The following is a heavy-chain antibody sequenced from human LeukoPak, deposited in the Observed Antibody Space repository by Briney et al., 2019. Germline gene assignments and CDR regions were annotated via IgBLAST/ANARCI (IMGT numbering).Heavy chain of an antibody. CDR2: INPSGGST. V-gene: IGHV1-46*01. CDR1: GYTFTSYY. J-gene: IGHJ6*02. Sequence: GASVKVSCKASGYTFTSYYMHWVRQAPGQGLEWMGIINPSGGSTSYAQKFQGRVTMTRDTSTSTVYMELSSLRSEDTAVYYCARRTRYCSSTSCYLTPPCCYYYYGMDVWGQGTTVTVSS. CDR3: ARRTRYCSSTSCYLTPPCCYYYYGMDV. D-gene: IGHD2-2*01.